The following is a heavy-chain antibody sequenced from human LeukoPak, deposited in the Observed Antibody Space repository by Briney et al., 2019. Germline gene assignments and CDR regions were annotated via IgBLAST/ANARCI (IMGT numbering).Heavy chain of an antibody. V-gene: IGHV3-48*01. Sequence: PGGSLRLSCAVSGFTFSSYSMNWVRQAPGKGLEWVSYISSSSSTIYYADSVKGRFTISRDNAKNSLYPQMNSLRAEDTAVYYCARGHGSGSYYPDYWGQGTLVTVSS. CDR2: ISSSSSTI. CDR1: GFTFSSYS. CDR3: ARGHGSGSYYPDY. J-gene: IGHJ4*02. D-gene: IGHD3-10*01.